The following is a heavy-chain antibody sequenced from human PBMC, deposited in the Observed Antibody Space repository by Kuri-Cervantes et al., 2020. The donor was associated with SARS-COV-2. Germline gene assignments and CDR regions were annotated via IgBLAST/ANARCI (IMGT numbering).Heavy chain of an antibody. Sequence: ASVKVSCKASGYSFSTYDINWVRQAAGQGLEWMGWLNPDTGNTGNAKKFQGRVTMTTDTSISTVYMELSSLRSEDTAVYYCARDLGGSNYGGGDYWGQETLVTVSS. CDR2: LNPDTGNT. CDR3: ARDLGGSNYGGGDY. D-gene: IGHD4-23*01. V-gene: IGHV1-8*02. CDR1: GYSFSTYD. J-gene: IGHJ4*02.